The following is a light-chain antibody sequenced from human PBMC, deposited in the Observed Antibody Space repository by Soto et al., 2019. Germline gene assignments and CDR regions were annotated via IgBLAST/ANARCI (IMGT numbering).Light chain of an antibody. J-gene: IGKJ5*01. Sequence: DIQMTQSPSTLSASVGDRVTITCRASQSISSWLAWYQQKPGKAPKLLIYDASSLESGVPSRFSGSGSGTEFTLTISSLQPDDFATYYCQQYNDYPTFGPGTRLEIK. CDR3: QQYNDYPT. CDR2: DAS. CDR1: QSISSW. V-gene: IGKV1-5*01.